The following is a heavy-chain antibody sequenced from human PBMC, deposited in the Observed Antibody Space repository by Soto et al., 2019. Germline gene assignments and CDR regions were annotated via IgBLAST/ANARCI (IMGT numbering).Heavy chain of an antibody. Sequence: PGGSLRLSCVASGFTFRSYAMSWVRQAPGKGLEWVSGISGSGVSTYYTDSVKGQLTISRDNSKNTLYLQMNSLRAEDTAVYYCARGRWPAGADCWGQGTLVTVSS. CDR3: ARGRWPAGADC. CDR1: GFTFRSYA. J-gene: IGHJ4*02. D-gene: IGHD6-19*01. V-gene: IGHV3-23*01. CDR2: ISGSGVST.